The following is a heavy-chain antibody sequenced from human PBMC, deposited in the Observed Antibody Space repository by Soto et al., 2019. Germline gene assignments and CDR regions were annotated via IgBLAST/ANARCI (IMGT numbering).Heavy chain of an antibody. Sequence: QVQLVQSGAEVKKPGASVKVSCKASGYTFTSYGITWVRQAPGQGLEWLGWISTYNGNTKYEQKLQGRGTMTTDPSTSTAYMELRSLRPEDTAVFYRARELVRGVGSDYWGQGTLVTVSS. J-gene: IGHJ4*02. CDR2: ISTYNGNT. CDR3: ARELVRGVGSDY. D-gene: IGHD3-10*01. V-gene: IGHV1-18*01. CDR1: GYTFTSYG.